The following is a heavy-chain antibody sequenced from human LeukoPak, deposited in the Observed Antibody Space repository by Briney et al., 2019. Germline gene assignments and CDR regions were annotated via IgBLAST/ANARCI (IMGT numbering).Heavy chain of an antibody. CDR2: IIPIFGTA. J-gene: IGHJ4*02. D-gene: IGHD3-22*01. CDR3: ARDGSSGYFDY. Sequence: ASVKVSCKASGYTFTSYDINWVRQAPGQGLEWMGGIIPIFGTANYAQKFQGRVTITADESTSTAYMELSSLRSEDTAVYYCARDGSSGYFDYWGQGTLVTVSS. V-gene: IGHV1-69*13. CDR1: GYTFTSYD.